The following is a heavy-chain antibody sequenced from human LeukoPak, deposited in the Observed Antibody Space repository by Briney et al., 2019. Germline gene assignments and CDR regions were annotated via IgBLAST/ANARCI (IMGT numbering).Heavy chain of an antibody. J-gene: IGHJ6*02. CDR2: ITNTGNT. Sequence: PSETPSLTCTVSGDSISNSAYYWVWIRQPPGKGLEWIGTITNTGNTYSNPSLKSRVTISIDTSKTQISMKLTSVTAADTAVFYCARKTSRTSVDVWGQGTPVTVYS. CDR1: GDSISNSAYY. V-gene: IGHV4-39*01. CDR3: ARKTSRTSVDV.